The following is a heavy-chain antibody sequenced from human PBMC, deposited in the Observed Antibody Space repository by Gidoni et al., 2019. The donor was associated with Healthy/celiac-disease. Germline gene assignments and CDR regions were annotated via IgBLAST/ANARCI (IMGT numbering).Heavy chain of an antibody. V-gene: IGHV3-30*18. J-gene: IGHJ6*04. Sequence: SGFTFSSYGMHWVRQAPGKGLEWVAVITYDGSNKYYADAVKGRFTISRDKSKNTLYLQMNSLRAEDTAVYYCAKGDMDVWGKGTTVTVSS. CDR1: GFTFSSYG. CDR2: ITYDGSNK. CDR3: AKGDMDV.